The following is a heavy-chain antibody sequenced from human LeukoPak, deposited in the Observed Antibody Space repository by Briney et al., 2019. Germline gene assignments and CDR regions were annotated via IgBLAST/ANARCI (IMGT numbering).Heavy chain of an antibody. CDR1: GGSIGSYY. D-gene: IGHD3-22*01. V-gene: IGHV4-59*12. CDR2: IYYSGST. CDR3: ARGDYYDSSSYFDY. J-gene: IGHJ4*02. Sequence: SETLSLTCTVSGGSIGSYYWSWIRQPPGKGLEWIGYIYYSGSTNYNPSLKSRVTISVDTSKDQFSLKLSSVTAADTAVYYCARGDYYDSSSYFDYWGQGTLVTVSS.